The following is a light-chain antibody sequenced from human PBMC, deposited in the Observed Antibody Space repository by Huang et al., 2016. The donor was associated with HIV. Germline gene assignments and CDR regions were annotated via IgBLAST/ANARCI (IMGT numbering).Light chain of an antibody. V-gene: IGKV3-15*01. CDR1: ESVSIN. J-gene: IGKJ2*01. Sequence: EIVMTQSPDTLSVSPGARATLSCRASESVSINLAWYQQRPGQAPRLLIHGASTRAAGIPARFSGSGSGAEFTLTISNLQSEDFALYYCQQYNNWPYTFGQGTKLEIK. CDR2: GAS. CDR3: QQYNNWPYT.